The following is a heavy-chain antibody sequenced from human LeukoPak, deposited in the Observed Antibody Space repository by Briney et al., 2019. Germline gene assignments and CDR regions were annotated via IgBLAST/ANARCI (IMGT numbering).Heavy chain of an antibody. V-gene: IGHV5-51*01. CDR1: GYSFTSYW. CDR3: ARQQTGYSSGWSFDY. D-gene: IGHD6-19*01. Sequence: GESLQISCKGSGYSFTSYWIGWVRQMPGKGLEWMGIIYPGDSDTRYSPSFQGQVSISADKSISTAYLQWSSLKASDTAMYYCARQQTGYSSGWSFDYWGQGTLVTVSS. CDR2: IYPGDSDT. J-gene: IGHJ4*02.